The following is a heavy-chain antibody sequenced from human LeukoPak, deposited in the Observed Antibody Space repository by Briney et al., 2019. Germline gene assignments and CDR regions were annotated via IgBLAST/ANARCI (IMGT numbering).Heavy chain of an antibody. Sequence: GGSLRLSCADSGFTFSVYEMNWVRQAPGKGLEWLSYIDSGGSTTYYADSVRGRFTISRDDAKNSLYLQMNSLRAEDTAIYYCATNSGFDYWGQGTLVTVSA. CDR1: GFTFSVYE. CDR3: ATNSGFDY. CDR2: IDSGGSTT. D-gene: IGHD6-19*01. J-gene: IGHJ4*02. V-gene: IGHV3-48*03.